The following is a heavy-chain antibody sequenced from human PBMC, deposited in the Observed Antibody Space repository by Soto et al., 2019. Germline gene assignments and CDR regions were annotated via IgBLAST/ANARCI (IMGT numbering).Heavy chain of an antibody. V-gene: IGHV3-23*01. D-gene: IGHD7-27*01. CDR2: ISGSGGST. CDR1: GFTFSTYA. CDR3: AKRSSATGDDPFDY. Sequence: GSLRLSCAASGFTFSTYAMSWVCQAPGKGLEWVSSISGSGGSTYYADSVKGRFTISRDNSKNTLYLQMNSLRAEDTAVFYCAKRSSATGDDPFDYWGQGTLVTVSS. J-gene: IGHJ4*02.